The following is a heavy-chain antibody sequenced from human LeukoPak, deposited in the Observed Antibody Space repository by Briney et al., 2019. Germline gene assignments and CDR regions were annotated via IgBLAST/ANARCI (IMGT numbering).Heavy chain of an antibody. D-gene: IGHD6-13*01. CDR2: IYTSGST. V-gene: IGHV4-61*02. CDR1: GGSISSGSYY. Sequence: SQTLSLTCTVSGGSISSGSYYWSWIRQPAGKGLEWIGRIYTSGSTSYNPSLKSRVTISVDTSKNQFSLKLSSVTAADTAVYYCARSLRSSSPIDYWGQGTLVTVSS. J-gene: IGHJ4*02. CDR3: ARSLRSSSPIDY.